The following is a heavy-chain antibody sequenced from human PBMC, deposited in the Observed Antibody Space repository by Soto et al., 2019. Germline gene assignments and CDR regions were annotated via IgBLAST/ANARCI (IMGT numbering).Heavy chain of an antibody. V-gene: IGHV4-59*08. CDR3: ARHRGVSPFDP. J-gene: IGHJ5*02. CDR2: IYYSGST. D-gene: IGHD3-10*01. Sequence: PSETLSLTCTVSGGSISSYYWSWIRQPPGKGLEWIGYIYYSGSTNYNPSLESRVTISVDTSKNQFSLKLSSVTAADTAVYYCARHRGVSPFDPWGQGTLVTVSS. CDR1: GGSISSYY.